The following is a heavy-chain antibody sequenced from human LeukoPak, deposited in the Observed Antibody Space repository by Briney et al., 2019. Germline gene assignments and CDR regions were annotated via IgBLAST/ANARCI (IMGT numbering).Heavy chain of an antibody. D-gene: IGHD3-3*01. CDR2: INHSGST. V-gene: IGHV4-34*01. CDR1: GGSISSYY. Sequence: PTETLSLTCTVSGGSISSYYWSWIRQPPGKGLEWIGEINHSGSTNYNPSLKSRVTISVDTSKNQFSLKLSSVTAADTAVYYCARYYGTLNWFDPWGQGTLVTVSS. J-gene: IGHJ5*02. CDR3: ARYYGTLNWFDP.